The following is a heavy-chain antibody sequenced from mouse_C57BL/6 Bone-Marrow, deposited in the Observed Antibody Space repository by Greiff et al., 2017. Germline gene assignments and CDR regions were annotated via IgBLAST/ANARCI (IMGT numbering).Heavy chain of an antibody. J-gene: IGHJ3*01. D-gene: IGHD2-1*01. Sequence: VQLQQPGAELVKPGASVKMSCKASGYTFTSYWITWVKQRPGQGLEWIGDIYPGSGSTNYNEKFKSKATLTVDTSSSSAYMELHSLTSEDSAVYFCARGYYGNWFAYWGQGTLVTVSA. CDR2: IYPGSGST. CDR1: GYTFTSYW. V-gene: IGHV1-55*01. CDR3: ARGYYGNWFAY.